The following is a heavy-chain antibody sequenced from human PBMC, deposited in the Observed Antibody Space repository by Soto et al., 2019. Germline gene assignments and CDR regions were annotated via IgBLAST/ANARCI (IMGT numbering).Heavy chain of an antibody. D-gene: IGHD5-18*01. CDR1: GGTFSSYA. Sequence: SVKVSCKASGGTFSSYAISWVRQAPGQGLEWMGGIIPIFGTANYAQKFQGRVTITADESTSTAYMELSSLRSEDTAVYYCARVRAFGYSYGYYYYYGMDVWGQGTTVTVSS. CDR2: IIPIFGTA. V-gene: IGHV1-69*13. J-gene: IGHJ6*02. CDR3: ARVRAFGYSYGYYYYYGMDV.